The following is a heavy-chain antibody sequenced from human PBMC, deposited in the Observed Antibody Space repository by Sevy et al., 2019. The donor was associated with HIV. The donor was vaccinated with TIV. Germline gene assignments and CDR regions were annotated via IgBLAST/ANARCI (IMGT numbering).Heavy chain of an antibody. CDR1: GGSITPYY. Sequence: SETLSLTCTVSGGSITPYYWNWIRQPPGKGLEWIGFIYYSGSTNYSPSLKSRVTISVDTSNKQFSLNLSSVTAVDTAVYYCARGGGVTDYGLDVWGQGTTVTVSS. CDR2: IYYSGST. J-gene: IGHJ6*02. D-gene: IGHD3-16*01. CDR3: ARGGGVTDYGLDV. V-gene: IGHV4-59*01.